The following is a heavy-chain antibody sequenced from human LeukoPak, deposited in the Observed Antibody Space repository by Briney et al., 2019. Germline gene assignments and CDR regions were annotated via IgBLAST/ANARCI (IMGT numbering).Heavy chain of an antibody. CDR3: ARASNGYETPDDY. CDR2: IYYSGST. D-gene: IGHD5-12*01. V-gene: IGHV4-59*01. Sequence: PSETLSFTCTVSGGSISSYYWSWIRQPPGKGLEWIGYIYYSGSTNYNPSLKSRVTISVDTSKNQFSLKLSSVTAADTAVYYCARASNGYETPDDYWGQGTLVTVSS. J-gene: IGHJ4*02. CDR1: GGSISSYY.